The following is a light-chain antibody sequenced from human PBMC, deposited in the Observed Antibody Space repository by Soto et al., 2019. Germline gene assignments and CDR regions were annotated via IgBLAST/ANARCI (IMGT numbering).Light chain of an antibody. CDR1: SSDVGGYNY. Sequence: QSVLTQPPSASGSPGQSVTISCTGTSSDVGGYNYVSWYQHHPGKAPKLMISEVTNRPSGVPDRFSGSKSGNTASLTVSVLQAEDEADYYCTSYSGSNTPYVFGTGTKVTVL. V-gene: IGLV2-8*01. CDR3: TSYSGSNTPYV. CDR2: EVT. J-gene: IGLJ1*01.